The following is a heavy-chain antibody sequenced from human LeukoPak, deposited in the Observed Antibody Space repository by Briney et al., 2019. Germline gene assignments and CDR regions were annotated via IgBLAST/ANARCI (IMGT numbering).Heavy chain of an antibody. Sequence: SETLSLTCTVSGGSISSSSYYWGWIRQPPGKGLEWIGIIYYSGSTYYNPSLKSRVTISVDTSKNQFSLKLSSVTAADTAVYYCAREYSSITDYWGQGTLVTVSS. J-gene: IGHJ4*02. D-gene: IGHD6-13*01. CDR3: AREYSSITDY. CDR2: IYYSGST. CDR1: GGSISSSSYY. V-gene: IGHV4-39*07.